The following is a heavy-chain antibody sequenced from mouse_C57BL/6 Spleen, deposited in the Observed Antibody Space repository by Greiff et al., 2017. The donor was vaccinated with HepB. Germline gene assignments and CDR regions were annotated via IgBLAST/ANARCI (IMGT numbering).Heavy chain of an antibody. CDR3: TTGLFAY. V-gene: IGHV14-4*01. Sequence: VQLQQSGAELVRPGASVKLSCTASGFNIKDDYMHWVKQRPEQGLEWIGWIDPENGDTEYASKFQGKATITADTSSNTACLQLSSLTSEDTAVYYCTTGLFAYWGQGTLVTVSA. CDR1: GFNIKDDY. J-gene: IGHJ3*01. CDR2: IDPENGDT.